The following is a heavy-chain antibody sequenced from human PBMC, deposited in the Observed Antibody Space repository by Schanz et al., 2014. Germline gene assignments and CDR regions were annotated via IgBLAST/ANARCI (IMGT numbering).Heavy chain of an antibody. J-gene: IGHJ3*02. CDR2: IKHDGSEK. CDR3: AKDPHKDYGGKPQTFDI. Sequence: VQLVESGGGVVQPGRSLRLSCAASGFTFSSYGMHWVRQAPGRGLEWVANIKHDGSEKYYVDSVKGRFTISRDNAKNSMYLEMNSLRAEDTALYYCAKDPHKDYGGKPQTFDIWGQGTMVTVSS. D-gene: IGHD4-17*01. V-gene: IGHV3-7*04. CDR1: GFTFSSYG.